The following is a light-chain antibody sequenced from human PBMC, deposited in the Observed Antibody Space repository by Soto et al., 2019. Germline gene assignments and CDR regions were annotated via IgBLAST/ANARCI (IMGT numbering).Light chain of an antibody. CDR1: NNDVGNYKL. CDR2: EGT. J-gene: IGLJ3*02. Sequence: QSVLTQPASVSESPGQSITISCTGTNNDVGNYKLVSWFQHHLGKAPKLIIYEGTKRPSGVSNRFSASQSGNTASLTISGLQAEDEAAYYCYSYAGTATWVFGGGTKVTVL. CDR3: YSYAGTATWV. V-gene: IGLV2-23*01.